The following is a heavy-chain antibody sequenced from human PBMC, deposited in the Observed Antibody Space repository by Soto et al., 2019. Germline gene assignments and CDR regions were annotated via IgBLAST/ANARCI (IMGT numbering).Heavy chain of an antibody. D-gene: IGHD3-3*01. CDR3: AREASRGDFWSGYRPDDFDY. Sequence: PGGSLRLSCAASGFTFSSYAMHWVRQAPGKGLEWVAVISYDGSNKYYADSVKGRFTISRDNSKNTLYLQMNSLRAEDTAVYYCAREASRGDFWSGYRPDDFDYWGQGTLVTVSS. CDR1: GFTFSSYA. J-gene: IGHJ4*02. V-gene: IGHV3-30-3*01. CDR2: ISYDGSNK.